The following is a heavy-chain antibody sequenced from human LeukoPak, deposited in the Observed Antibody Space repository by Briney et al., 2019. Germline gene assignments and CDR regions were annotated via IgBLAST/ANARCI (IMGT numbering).Heavy chain of an antibody. CDR3: ARYSRVLNWFDP. J-gene: IGHJ5*02. CDR2: IYYTGST. CDR1: GGSISSYY. V-gene: IGHV4-59*01. Sequence: ASETLSLTCTVSGGSISSYYWSWIRQPPGEGLEWIGYIYYTGSTDYNPSLTSRVTMSVDTSENQFSLKLSSVTAADTAVYYCARYSRVLNWFDPWGQGTLVTVSS. D-gene: IGHD2-15*01.